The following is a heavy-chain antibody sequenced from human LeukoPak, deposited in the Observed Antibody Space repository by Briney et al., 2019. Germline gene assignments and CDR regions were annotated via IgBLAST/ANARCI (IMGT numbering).Heavy chain of an antibody. D-gene: IGHD3-9*01. Sequence: ASVKVSCKASGYTFTGYYMHWVRQAPGQGLEWMGWINPNSGGTNYAQKFQGWVTMTRDTSISTAYMELSRLRSDDTAVYYCARAIPDILTGYCDYWGQGTLVTVSS. V-gene: IGHV1-2*04. J-gene: IGHJ4*02. CDR2: INPNSGGT. CDR3: ARAIPDILTGYCDY. CDR1: GYTFTGYY.